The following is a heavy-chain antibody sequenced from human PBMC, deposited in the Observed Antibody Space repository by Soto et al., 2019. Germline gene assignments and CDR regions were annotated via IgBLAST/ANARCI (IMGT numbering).Heavy chain of an antibody. Sequence: SVKVSCKASGGTFSSYAISWVRQAPGQGLEWMGGIIPIFGTANYAQKFQGRVTITADESTSTAYMELSSLRSEDTAVYYCAKDPGTTDLTGPVNWFDPWGQGTLVTVSS. CDR1: GGTFSSYA. CDR2: IIPIFGTA. V-gene: IGHV1-69*13. CDR3: AKDPGTTDLTGPVNWFDP. D-gene: IGHD3-9*01. J-gene: IGHJ5*02.